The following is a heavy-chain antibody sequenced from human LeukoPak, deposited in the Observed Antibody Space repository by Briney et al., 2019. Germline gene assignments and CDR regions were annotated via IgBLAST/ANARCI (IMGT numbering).Heavy chain of an antibody. CDR1: GGTFSSYA. V-gene: IGHV1-69*04. D-gene: IGHD3-22*01. J-gene: IGHJ4*02. CDR3: ARGPPYDSSGYHRY. CDR2: IIPILGIA. Sequence: ASVKVSCKASGGTFSSYAISWARQAPGQGLEWMGRIIPILGIANYAQKFQGRVTITADKSTSTAYMELSSLRSEDTAVYYCARGPPYDSSGYHRYWGQGTLVTVSS.